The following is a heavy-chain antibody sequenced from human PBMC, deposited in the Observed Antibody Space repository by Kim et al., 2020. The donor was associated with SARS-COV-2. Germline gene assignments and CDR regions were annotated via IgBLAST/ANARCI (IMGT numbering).Heavy chain of an antibody. J-gene: IGHJ4*02. V-gene: IGHV4-34*01. CDR1: GGSFSGYY. D-gene: IGHD6-6*01. CDR2: INHSGST. Sequence: SETLSLTCAVYGGSFSGYYWSWIRQPPGKGLEWIGEINHSGSTNYNPSLKSRVTISVDTSKNQFSLKRSSVTAADTAVYYCARRKRIAARPGFDYWGQGT. CDR3: ARRKRIAARPGFDY.